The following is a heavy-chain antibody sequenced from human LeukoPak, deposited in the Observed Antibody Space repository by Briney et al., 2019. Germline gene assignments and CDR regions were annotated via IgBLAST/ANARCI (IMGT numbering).Heavy chain of an antibody. D-gene: IGHD3-3*01. Sequence: GESLRLSCAASGFIFSSYAMSWVRQAPGKGLEWVSAISGSGGSTYYADSVKGRFTISRDNSKNTLYLQMNSLRAEDTAVYYCASVYGERSITIFGVVKDYWGQGTLVTVSS. V-gene: IGHV3-23*01. CDR1: GFIFSSYA. CDR3: ASVYGERSITIFGVVKDY. CDR2: ISGSGGST. J-gene: IGHJ4*02.